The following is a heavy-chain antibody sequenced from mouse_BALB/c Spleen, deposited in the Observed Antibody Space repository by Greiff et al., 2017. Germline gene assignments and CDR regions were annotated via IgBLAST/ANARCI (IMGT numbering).Heavy chain of an antibody. D-gene: IGHD1-1*01. CDR3: ARNWGNYGSSYYAMDY. CDR2: IWGGGST. Sequence: VQRVESGPGLVAPSQSLSITCTVSGFSLSRYSVHWVRQPPGKGLEWLGMIWGGGSTDYNSALKSRLSISKDNSKSQVFLKMNSLQTDDTAMYYCARNWGNYGSSYYAMDYWGQGTSVTVSS. CDR1: GFSLSRYS. V-gene: IGHV2-6-4*01. J-gene: IGHJ4*01.